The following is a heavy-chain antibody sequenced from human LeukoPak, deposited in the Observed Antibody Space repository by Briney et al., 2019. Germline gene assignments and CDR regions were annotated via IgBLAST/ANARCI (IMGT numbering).Heavy chain of an antibody. J-gene: IGHJ4*02. CDR2: INHNGST. Sequence: SETLSLTCAVYGGSFSGYYWSWIRQPPGKGLEWIGEINHNGSTNYNPSLKSRVIISVDTSKNQFSLKLSSVTAADTAVYYCARDRITFGGVIEYWGQGTLVTVSS. V-gene: IGHV4-34*01. D-gene: IGHD3-16*02. CDR3: ARDRITFGGVIEY. CDR1: GGSFSGYY.